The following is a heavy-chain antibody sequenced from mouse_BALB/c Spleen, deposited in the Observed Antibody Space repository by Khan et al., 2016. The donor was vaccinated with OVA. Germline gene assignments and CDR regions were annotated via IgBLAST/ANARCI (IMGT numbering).Heavy chain of an antibody. CDR2: ISTYYGNI. D-gene: IGHD2-3*01. CDR1: GYTFADSG. V-gene: IGHV1S137*01. CDR3: TRDGVSEFAY. J-gene: IGHJ3*01. Sequence: VQLQQSGPEPVRPGASVKISCKGSGYTFADSGMHWVRQSPAKSLEWIGVISTYYGNIKYNQKFEGRATMSVDKSSSTAYMELARWTAEDSAVEVCTRDGVSEFAYWGQGTLVIVAA.